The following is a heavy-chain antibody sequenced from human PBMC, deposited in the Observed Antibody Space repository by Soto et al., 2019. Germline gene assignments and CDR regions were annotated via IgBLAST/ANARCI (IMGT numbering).Heavy chain of an antibody. V-gene: IGHV3-74*01. J-gene: IGHJ4*02. D-gene: IGHD5-18*01. CDR3: ARGGAYIYGPQYD. CDR2: INGDGSST. CDR1: GFSFSGYW. Sequence: EVQLVESGGGLVQPGGSLRLSCATSGFSFSGYWIHWVRQAPGKGLVWVSHINGDGSSTNYADSVKGRFTISRDYAKNTLFLQMNSLRVEDTAVYYCARGGAYIYGPQYDWGQGTLVTVSS.